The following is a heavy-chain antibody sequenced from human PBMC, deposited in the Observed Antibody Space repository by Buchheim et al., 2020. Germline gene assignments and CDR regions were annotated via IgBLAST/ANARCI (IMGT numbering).Heavy chain of an antibody. CDR1: GGSFSGYY. CDR3: ARPGDYYGSGNNWFDP. D-gene: IGHD3-10*01. Sequence: QVQLQQWGAGLLKPSETLSLTCAVYGGSFSGYYWSWIRQPPGKGLEWIGEINHSGSTNYNPSLKSRVTISVEPSKKQFSLKLSSVTAADTAVYYCARPGDYYGSGNNWFDPWGQGTL. V-gene: IGHV4-34*01. CDR2: INHSGST. J-gene: IGHJ5*02.